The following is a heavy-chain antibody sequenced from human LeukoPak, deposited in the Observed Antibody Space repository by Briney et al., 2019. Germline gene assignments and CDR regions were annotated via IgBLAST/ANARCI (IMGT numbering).Heavy chain of an antibody. D-gene: IGHD3-22*01. Sequence: SVKVSCKASGFTFTNSAMQWVRQAGGQRLEWIGWIVVGSGNTNYAQKFQERVTINRDMSTSTAYMELSSLRSEDTAVYYCAANPYYYDSSGYLDYWGQGTLVTVSS. CDR2: IVVGSGNT. V-gene: IGHV1-58*02. CDR3: AANPYYYDSSGYLDY. CDR1: GFTFTNSA. J-gene: IGHJ4*02.